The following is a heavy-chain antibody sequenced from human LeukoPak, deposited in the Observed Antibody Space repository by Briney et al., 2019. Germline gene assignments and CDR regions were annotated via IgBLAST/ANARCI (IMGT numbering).Heavy chain of an antibody. CDR3: AKFPSIAVARGGTFDY. Sequence: GGSLRLSCAASGFTFSSHWMSWVRQAPGKGLEWVANIKKDGSEKYYVDSVKGRFTISRDNAKTSLYLHMNSLRAEDTAVYYCAKFPSIAVARGGTFDYWGQGTLVTVSS. V-gene: IGHV3-7*03. D-gene: IGHD6-19*01. CDR1: GFTFSSHW. J-gene: IGHJ4*02. CDR2: IKKDGSEK.